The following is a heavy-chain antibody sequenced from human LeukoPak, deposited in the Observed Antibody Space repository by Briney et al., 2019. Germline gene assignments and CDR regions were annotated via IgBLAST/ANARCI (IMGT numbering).Heavy chain of an antibody. CDR1: GFTFSSYA. Sequence: PGGSLRLSCAASGFTFSSYAMSWVRQAPGKGLEWVSAISGSGGSTYYADSVKGRFTISRDNSKNTLYLQMNSLRAEDTAVYYCVRDSCSGGSCNSVTKPEYFQHWGQGTLVTVSS. CDR2: ISGSGGST. J-gene: IGHJ1*01. V-gene: IGHV3-23*01. D-gene: IGHD2-15*01. CDR3: VRDSCSGGSCNSVTKPEYFQH.